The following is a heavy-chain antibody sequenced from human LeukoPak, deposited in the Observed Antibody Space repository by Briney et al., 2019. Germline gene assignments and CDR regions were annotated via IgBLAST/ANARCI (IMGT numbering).Heavy chain of an antibody. V-gene: IGHV4-30-2*01. D-gene: IGHD3/OR15-3a*01. CDR2: IYYTGST. CDR1: GGSINSGGYS. J-gene: IGHJ6*02. Sequence: SQTLSLTCAVSGGSINSGGYSWSWIRQPPGKGLQYIGDIYYTGSTSYSPSLESRVTISRDTSKNHFSLKLTSVTAADTAVYYCAREGLGGFDVWGQGTTVTVSS. CDR3: AREGLGGFDV.